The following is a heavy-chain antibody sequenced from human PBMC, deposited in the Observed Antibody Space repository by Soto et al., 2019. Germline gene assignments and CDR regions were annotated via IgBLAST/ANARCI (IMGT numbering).Heavy chain of an antibody. V-gene: IGHV4-34*01. Sequence: SETLSLTCAVYGGSFSGYYWSWIRQPPGKGLEWIGEINHSGSTNYNPSLKSRVTISVDTSKNQFSLKLSSVTAADTAVYYCARENYYGSGSPLFWGQGTLVTVSS. CDR2: INHSGST. J-gene: IGHJ4*02. CDR3: ARENYYGSGSPLF. CDR1: GGSFSGYY. D-gene: IGHD3-10*01.